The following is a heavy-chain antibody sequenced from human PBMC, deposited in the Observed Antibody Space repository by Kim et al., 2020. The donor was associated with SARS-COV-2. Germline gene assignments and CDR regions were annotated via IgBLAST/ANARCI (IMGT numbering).Heavy chain of an antibody. D-gene: IGHD6-19*01. CDR1: GFTFSSYG. Sequence: GGSLRLSCAASGFTFSSYGMHWVRQAPGKGLEWVAVISDDGSNKYYADSVKGRFTISRDNSKNTLYLQMNSLRAEDTTVHYCANIPGYSSGWSGAFDIWGQGTMVTVSS. J-gene: IGHJ3*02. CDR2: ISDDGSNK. CDR3: ANIPGYSSGWSGAFDI. V-gene: IGHV3-30*18.